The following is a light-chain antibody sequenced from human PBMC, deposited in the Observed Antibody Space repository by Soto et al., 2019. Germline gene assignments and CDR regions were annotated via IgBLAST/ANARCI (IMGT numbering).Light chain of an antibody. CDR3: QQYDSWPLT. J-gene: IGKJ4*01. CDR1: QSVRNN. V-gene: IGKV3-15*01. Sequence: EIVMTQSPATLSVSPGERATLSCRASQSVRNNLAWYQQKPGQAPKFLIYGASSRAAGISARFSGSGSGTEFTLSISTLLSEDFAVYYGQQYDSWPLTFGGGTKVEIK. CDR2: GAS.